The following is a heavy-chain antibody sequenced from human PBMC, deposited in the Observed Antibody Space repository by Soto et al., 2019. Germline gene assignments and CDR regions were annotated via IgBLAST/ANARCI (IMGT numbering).Heavy chain of an antibody. CDR2: IKHDTSEA. D-gene: IGHD3-16*02. CDR3: ARDGLLFSGPYRPSRFDY. V-gene: IGHV3-7*01. J-gene: IGHJ4*02. Sequence: DVQLVESGGGWVQPGRSLRLSCAASGFKFSDYWMSWVRQAPGKGLEWVCNIKHDTSEAHYADSVKGRFTMTRDNIKNFLFLEMRALRAEDTASYYCARDGLLFSGPYRPSRFDYWGLGALVTVSS. CDR1: GFKFSDYW.